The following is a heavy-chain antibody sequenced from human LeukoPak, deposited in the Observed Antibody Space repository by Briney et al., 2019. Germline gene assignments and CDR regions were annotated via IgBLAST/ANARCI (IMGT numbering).Heavy chain of an antibody. CDR2: ISPSGATI. V-gene: IGHV3-48*03. J-gene: IGHJ4*02. CDR1: GFIFINYD. D-gene: IGHD5-12*01. CDR3: THGGYDY. Sequence: GGSLRLSCAASGFIFINYDMNWVRQAPGKGLEWVSYISPSGATISYADSVKGRFTISRDKAKNSLYLQMNSVGAEDTAVYYCTHGGYDYWGQGTLVTVSS.